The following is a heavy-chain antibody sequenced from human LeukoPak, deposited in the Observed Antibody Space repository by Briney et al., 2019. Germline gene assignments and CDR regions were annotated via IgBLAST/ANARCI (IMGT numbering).Heavy chain of an antibody. Sequence: GGSLRLSCTASGFTFNNYAMTWVRQAPGKGLEWVSAITGSGAYTNYADSVKGRFTISRDNSKNTIYLQMNSLRTEDTAVYYCAKVDNWKYGHHDFWGQGTLVTVSS. CDR3: AKVDNWKYGHHDF. V-gene: IGHV3-23*01. D-gene: IGHD1-1*01. J-gene: IGHJ4*02. CDR1: GFTFNNYA. CDR2: ITGSGAYT.